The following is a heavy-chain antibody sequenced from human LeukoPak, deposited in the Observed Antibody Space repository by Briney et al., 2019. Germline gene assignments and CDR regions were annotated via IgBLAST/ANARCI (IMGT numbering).Heavy chain of an antibody. Sequence: SETLSLTCTVSGGSISSSSYYWGWIRQPPGKGLEWIGSIYYSGSTYYNPSLKSRVTIFVDTSKNQFSLQLSSVTATDTAVYYCARVMVRGVSFFDYWGQGTLVTVSS. CDR3: ARVMVRGVSFFDY. D-gene: IGHD3-10*01. V-gene: IGHV4-39*01. J-gene: IGHJ4*02. CDR1: GGSISSSSYY. CDR2: IYYSGST.